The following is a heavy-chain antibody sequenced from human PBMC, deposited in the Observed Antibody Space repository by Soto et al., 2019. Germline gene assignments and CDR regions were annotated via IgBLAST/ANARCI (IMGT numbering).Heavy chain of an antibody. CDR3: AGLYGWAFDI. V-gene: IGHV4-59*12. D-gene: IGHD3-16*01. CDR1: GGSISSYY. J-gene: IGHJ3*02. Sequence: QVQLQESGPGLVKPSETLSLTCTVSGGSISSYYWSWIRQPPGKGLEWIGYIYYSGSTNYNPSLTSGVPISVDTSKNQFSRKLGAVTAAATAVYYCAGLYGWAFDIWGQGTMVTVSS. CDR2: IYYSGST.